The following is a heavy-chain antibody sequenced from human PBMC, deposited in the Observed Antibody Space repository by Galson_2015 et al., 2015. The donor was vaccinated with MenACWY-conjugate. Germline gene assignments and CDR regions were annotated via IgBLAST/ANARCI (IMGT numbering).Heavy chain of an antibody. V-gene: IGHV4-59*01. J-gene: IGHJ4*02. CDR1: GGSSSRYY. D-gene: IGHD1-26*01. Sequence: TVSGGSSSRYYWSWIRQPPGKGLEWIGYIYYSGSTNYSPSFKSRITISVDMSKNQFSLRLSSLTAADTAVYYCARGALDYFDYWGQGILVTVSS. CDR3: ARGALDYFDY. CDR2: IYYSGST.